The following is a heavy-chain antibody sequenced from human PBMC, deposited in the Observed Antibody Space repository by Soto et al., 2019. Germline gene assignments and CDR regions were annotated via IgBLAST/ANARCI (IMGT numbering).Heavy chain of an antibody. CDR2: ISAYNGNT. J-gene: IGHJ4*02. V-gene: IGHV1-18*01. CDR1: GYTFTNFG. CDR3: ARSSVVVTAADY. Sequence: ASVKVSCKASGYTFTNFGISWVRQAPGQGLEWMGWISAYNGNTNYAQKFQGRVTMTTDTSTSTAYMELSSLRSEDTAVYYCARSSVVVTAADYWGQGTLGTVSS. D-gene: IGHD2-21*02.